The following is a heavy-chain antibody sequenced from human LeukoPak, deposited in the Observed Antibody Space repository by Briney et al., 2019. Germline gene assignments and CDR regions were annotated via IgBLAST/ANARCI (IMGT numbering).Heavy chain of an antibody. V-gene: IGHV3-7*01. J-gene: IGHJ4*02. CDR1: GFTFSNYY. CDR2: INQDGSEK. CDR3: GSGDYFAY. Sequence: GGSLRLPCAASGFTFSNYYMHWVRQAPGKGLEWVANINQDGSEKYYADSLKGRFTISRDNAKNSLYLQMNGLRAEDTALYYCGSGDYFAYWGQGALVTVSS.